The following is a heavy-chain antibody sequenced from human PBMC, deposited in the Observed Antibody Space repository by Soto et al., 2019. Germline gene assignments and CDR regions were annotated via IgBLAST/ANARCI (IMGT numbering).Heavy chain of an antibody. Sequence: ASETLSLTCAVSGGSISSSNWWSWVRQPPGKGLEWIGEIYHSGSTNYNPSLKSRVTISVDKSKNQFSLKLSSVTAADTAVYYCARDLLGSGSYYDEFDYWGQGTLVTVSS. J-gene: IGHJ4*02. D-gene: IGHD3-10*01. V-gene: IGHV4-4*02. CDR3: ARDLLGSGSYYDEFDY. CDR1: GGSISSSNW. CDR2: IYHSGST.